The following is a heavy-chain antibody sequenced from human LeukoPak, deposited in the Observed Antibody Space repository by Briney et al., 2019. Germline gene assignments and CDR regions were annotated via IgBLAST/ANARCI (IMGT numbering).Heavy chain of an antibody. Sequence: GGSLRLSCAASGFTFSDYARSWVRQAPGKGLEWVSTISVSGGDTYYADSVKGRFTISRDNSKNTLYLQMNSLRAEDTDLYYYASRYHDFWSGYLPTGPWGQGTLVTVSS. J-gene: IGHJ5*02. CDR2: ISVSGGDT. CDR1: GFTFSDYA. V-gene: IGHV3-23*01. CDR3: ASRYHDFWSGYLPTGP. D-gene: IGHD3-3*01.